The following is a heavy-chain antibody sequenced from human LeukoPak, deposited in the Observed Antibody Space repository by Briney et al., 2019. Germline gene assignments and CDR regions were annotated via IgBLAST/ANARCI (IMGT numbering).Heavy chain of an antibody. CDR3: ARVYDRSGRSLDY. CDR1: GGSISSYY. J-gene: IGHJ4*02. CDR2: IYYSGST. Sequence: SETLSLTCTVSGGSISSYYWSWIRQPPGKGLEWIGYIYYSGSTNYNPSLKSRVTISVDTSKNQFSLKLSSVTAADTAVYYCARVYDRSGRSLDYWGQGILVTVSS. D-gene: IGHD3-22*01. V-gene: IGHV4-59*01.